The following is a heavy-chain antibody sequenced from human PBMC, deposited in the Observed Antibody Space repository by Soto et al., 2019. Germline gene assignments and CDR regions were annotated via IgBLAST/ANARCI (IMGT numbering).Heavy chain of an antibody. D-gene: IGHD6-19*01. CDR2: ITSDTKTI. Sequence: EVQLVESGGNLVQPGGSLRLSCAASGFRFSIYSMNWVRQAPGKGLEWSAYITSDTKTIKYADSVKGRFTISRDNGKNSVYLQMNSLRDEDTAVYYCARSVEGHFDYWGQGTVVTDSA. V-gene: IGHV3-48*02. CDR1: GFRFSIYS. J-gene: IGHJ4*02. CDR3: ARSVEGHFDY.